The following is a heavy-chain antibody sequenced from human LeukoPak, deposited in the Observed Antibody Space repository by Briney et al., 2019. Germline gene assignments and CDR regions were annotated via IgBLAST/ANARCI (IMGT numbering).Heavy chain of an antibody. J-gene: IGHJ6*02. CDR3: ATIFPPSYYYHYGMDV. D-gene: IGHD3-3*02. CDR2: FDPEDGET. V-gene: IGHV1-24*01. CDR1: GYTLTELS. Sequence: ASVKLSCKVSGYTLTELSMHWVRQAPGKGLEWMGGFDPEDGETIYAQKFQGRVTMTEDTSTDTAYMELSRLRSEDTAVYYCATIFPPSYYYHYGMDVWGQGTTVTVSS.